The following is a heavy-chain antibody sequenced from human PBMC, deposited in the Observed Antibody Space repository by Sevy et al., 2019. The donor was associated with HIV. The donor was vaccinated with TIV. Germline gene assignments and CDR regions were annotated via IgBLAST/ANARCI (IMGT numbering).Heavy chain of an antibody. V-gene: IGHV3-30*18. J-gene: IGHJ6*02. Sequence: GGSLRLSCVASGFTFSSYSMNWVRQAPGKGLEWVAVISYDGSNKYYADSVKGRFTISRDNSKNTLYLQMNSLRAEDTAVYYCAKGDYDFWSGFYGMDVWGQGTTVTVSS. D-gene: IGHD3-3*01. CDR3: AKGDYDFWSGFYGMDV. CDR1: GFTFSSYS. CDR2: ISYDGSNK.